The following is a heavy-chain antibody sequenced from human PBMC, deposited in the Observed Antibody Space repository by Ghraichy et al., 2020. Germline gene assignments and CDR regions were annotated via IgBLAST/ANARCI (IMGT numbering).Heavy chain of an antibody. CDR1: GFTFSSYA. J-gene: IGHJ4*02. CDR2: INSNGGST. CDR3: VNGREGGNKPFVY. D-gene: IGHD1/OR15-1a*01. V-gene: IGHV3-64D*06. Sequence: GGSLRLSCSGSGFTFSSYALHWVRQAPGKGLKSVSAINSNGGSTYYADSVKGRFTISRDNSKNTLYLQMSGLRAEDTAVYYCVNGREGGNKPFVYWGQGTPVAVSS.